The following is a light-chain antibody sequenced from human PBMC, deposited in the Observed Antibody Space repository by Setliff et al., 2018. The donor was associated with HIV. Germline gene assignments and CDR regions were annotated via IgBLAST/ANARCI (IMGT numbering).Light chain of an antibody. Sequence: QSALTQPPSVSAAPGQDVTISCSGNSSNIGSNYVSWYKQFPGTAPKLLIYENYKRPSGISDRFSGSKSGTSATLGIAGLQTGDEADYYCGTWETTLSLGCVFGSGTKVTV. CDR3: GTWETTLSLGCV. CDR1: SSNIGSNY. CDR2: ENY. J-gene: IGLJ1*01. V-gene: IGLV1-51*01.